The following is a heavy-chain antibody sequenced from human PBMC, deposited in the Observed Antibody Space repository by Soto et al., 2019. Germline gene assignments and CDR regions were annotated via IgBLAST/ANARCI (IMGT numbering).Heavy chain of an antibody. J-gene: IGHJ5*02. D-gene: IGHD2-21*01. CDR3: ARFGPFVSETYSFHYNLFDP. CDR2: IYSGGNS. Sequence: PGGSLRLSCTTSGFTVSSSHMSWVRQAPGKGLDWVSVIYSGGNSYYAVSVQGRFTISRDNSKNTVYLQMNSLRGEDTAIYYCARFGPFVSETYSFHYNLFDPCGQGTPVPGSS. V-gene: IGHV3-53*01. CDR1: GFTVSSSH.